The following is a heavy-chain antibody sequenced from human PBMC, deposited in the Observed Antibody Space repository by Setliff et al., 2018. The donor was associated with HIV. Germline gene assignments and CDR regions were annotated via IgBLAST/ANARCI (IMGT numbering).Heavy chain of an antibody. Sequence: SETLSLTCAVYGGSFSDNYWSWIRQSPGKGLEWIGEINHSGRTKYSPSLRSRVSISVDTSKTQFSLKLSSVTAADTAVYYCARGGQYYNFWSGYYPIGVYYYYYMDVWGKGTTVTVSS. CDR1: GGSFSDNY. CDR3: ARGGQYYNFWSGYYPIGVYYYYYMDV. V-gene: IGHV4-34*01. D-gene: IGHD3-3*01. J-gene: IGHJ6*03. CDR2: INHSGRT.